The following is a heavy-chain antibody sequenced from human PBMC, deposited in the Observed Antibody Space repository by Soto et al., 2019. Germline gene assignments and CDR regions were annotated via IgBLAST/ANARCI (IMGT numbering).Heavy chain of an antibody. CDR1: GFTVSSNY. Sequence: GGSLRLSCAASGFTVSSNYMSWVRQAPGKGLEWVSIIYSAGITYYADTVKGRFTISRDNSKNSLYLQMNSLKSEDTAVYYCAMLGGWSGGSSGMDVWGQGTTVTVSS. CDR2: IYSAGIT. J-gene: IGHJ6*02. CDR3: AMLGGWSGGSSGMDV. D-gene: IGHD3-10*01. V-gene: IGHV3-66*01.